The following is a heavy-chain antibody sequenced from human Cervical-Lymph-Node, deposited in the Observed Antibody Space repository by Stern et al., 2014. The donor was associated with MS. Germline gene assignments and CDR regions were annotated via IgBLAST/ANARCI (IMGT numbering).Heavy chain of an antibody. Sequence: VQLVESGGGVVQPGKSLRLSCAASGFTFSTYGMHWVRQAPGKGLEWETFISLDGSKKYFADAVKGRFATSRDNSKDTLHLEMNSLRVDDTAVYYCAKAPIAMVGSYLDSWGQGTLVIVSS. CDR2: ISLDGSKK. CDR1: GFTFSTYG. J-gene: IGHJ4*02. D-gene: IGHD6-19*01. CDR3: AKAPIAMVGSYLDS. V-gene: IGHV3-30*18.